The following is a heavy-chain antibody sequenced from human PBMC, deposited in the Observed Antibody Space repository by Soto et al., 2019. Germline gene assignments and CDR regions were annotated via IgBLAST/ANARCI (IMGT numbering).Heavy chain of an antibody. Sequence: QLQLQESGPGLVKPSETLSLTCTVSGGSISSSSYYWGWIRQPPGKGLEWIGSIYYSGSTYYNPSLKSRVPISVDTPKTQFPRKRGSVTAADTVVYCGATKAGGGWKDGMDAGGQGTTVPVPS. D-gene: IGHD6-19*01. V-gene: IGHV4-39*01. CDR3: ATKAGGGWKDGMDA. CDR2: IYYSGST. CDR1: GGSISSSSYY. J-gene: IGHJ6*02.